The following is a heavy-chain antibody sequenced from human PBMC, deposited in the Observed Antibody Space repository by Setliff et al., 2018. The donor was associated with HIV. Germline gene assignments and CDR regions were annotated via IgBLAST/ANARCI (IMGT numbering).Heavy chain of an antibody. D-gene: IGHD4-4*01. CDR2: VYTTGST. Sequence: KTSETLSLTCIVSSGSINSGSYYWSWVRQPAGKGLEWIGRVYTTGSTNYNPSLKSRVAISVDTSKNRFSLNLTSVTAADTAIYFCARVGGKGYSNFLDSWGQGALVTV. CDR3: ARVGGKGYSNFLDS. CDR1: SGSINSGSYY. J-gene: IGHJ4*02. V-gene: IGHV4-61*02.